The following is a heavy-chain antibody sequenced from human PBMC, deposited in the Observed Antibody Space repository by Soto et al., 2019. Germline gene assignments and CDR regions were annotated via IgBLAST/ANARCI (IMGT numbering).Heavy chain of an antibody. CDR2: IIPILGIA. CDR3: ARETYYDILTGYYFDY. CDR1: GGTFSSYT. V-gene: IGHV1-69*08. D-gene: IGHD3-9*01. J-gene: IGHJ4*02. Sequence: QVQLVQSGAEVKKPGSSVKVSCKASGGTFSSYTISWVRQAPGQGLEWMGRIIPILGIANYAQKFQGRVTITXXKXTXIAYMELSSLRSEDTAVYYCARETYYDILTGYYFDYWGQGTLVTVSS.